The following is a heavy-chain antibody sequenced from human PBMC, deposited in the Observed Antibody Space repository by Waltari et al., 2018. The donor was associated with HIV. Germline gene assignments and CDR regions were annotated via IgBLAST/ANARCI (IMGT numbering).Heavy chain of an antibody. D-gene: IGHD1-26*01. CDR2: ISYDGSNK. J-gene: IGHJ4*02. Sequence: QVQLVESGGGVVQPGRSLRLSCAASGFTFNSYPMHWVRQAPGKGLEWVAVISYDGSNKYYADSVKGRFTISRDNSKNTLYLQMNSLRAEDTAVYYCAREGRGSYYPFDYWGQGTLVTVSS. V-gene: IGHV3-30-3*01. CDR1: GFTFNSYP. CDR3: AREGRGSYYPFDY.